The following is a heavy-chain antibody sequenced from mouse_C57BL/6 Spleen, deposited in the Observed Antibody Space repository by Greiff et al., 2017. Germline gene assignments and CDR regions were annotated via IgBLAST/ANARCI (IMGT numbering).Heavy chain of an antibody. Sequence: EVQLQQSGPELVKPGASVKISCKASGYSFTGYYMNWVKQSPEKSLEWIGEINPSTGGTTYNQKFKAKATLTVDKSSSTAYMQLKSLTSEDSAVYYCAGYGYDAWFAYWGQGTLVTVSA. J-gene: IGHJ3*01. D-gene: IGHD2-2*01. CDR1: GYSFTGYY. V-gene: IGHV1-42*01. CDR3: AGYGYDAWFAY. CDR2: INPSTGGT.